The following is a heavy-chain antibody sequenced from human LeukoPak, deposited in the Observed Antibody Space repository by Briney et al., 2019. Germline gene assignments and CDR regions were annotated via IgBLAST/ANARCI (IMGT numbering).Heavy chain of an antibody. CDR1: GYTFTGYY. CDR2: ISAYNGNT. D-gene: IGHD1-7*01. V-gene: IGHV1-18*04. Sequence: GASVKVSCKASGYTFTGYYMHWVRQAPGQGLEWMGWISAYNGNTNYAQKLQGRVTMTTDTSTSTAYMELRSLRSDDTAVYYCARDLRLGANNWNYRATRAEYYFDYWGQGTLVTVSS. J-gene: IGHJ4*02. CDR3: ARDLRLGANNWNYRATRAEYYFDY.